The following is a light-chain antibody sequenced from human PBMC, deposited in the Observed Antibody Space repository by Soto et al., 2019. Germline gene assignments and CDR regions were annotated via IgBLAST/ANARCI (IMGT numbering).Light chain of an antibody. Sequence: QSVLTQPPSVSGAPGQRVTISCTGSISNIGAGYDVHWYQQLPGTAPKLLIYGNINRPSGVPDRFSGSKSGTSASLAITGLQAEDEADYYCQSYDSSLSGWVFGGGTKVTVL. J-gene: IGLJ3*02. CDR3: QSYDSSLSGWV. CDR2: GNI. V-gene: IGLV1-40*01. CDR1: ISNIGAGYD.